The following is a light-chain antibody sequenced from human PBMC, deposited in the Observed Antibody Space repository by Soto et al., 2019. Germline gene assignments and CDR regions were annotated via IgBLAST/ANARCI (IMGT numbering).Light chain of an antibody. CDR1: QSVSSTY. V-gene: IGKV3-20*01. J-gene: IGKJ1*01. CDR3: QQYGSSWT. Sequence: EIVLTPSPGTLSLSPGERATLSCRASQSVSSTYLAWYQQKPGQAPRLLIYGASSRATGIPDRFSGSGSGTDFILTISRLEPEDFAMYYCQQYGSSWTFGQGTKVEIK. CDR2: GAS.